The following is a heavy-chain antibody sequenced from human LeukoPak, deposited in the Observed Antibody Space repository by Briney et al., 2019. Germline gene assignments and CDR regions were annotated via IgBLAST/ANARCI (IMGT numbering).Heavy chain of an antibody. Sequence: ASVKVSCRASGYTFSNYGITWVRQAPGQGLEWMGWISAFNGNTDYAQKLRGRVTMTTDTSTSTGYMELRSLRSDDTAVYYCARLNCRSTSCQDYHSDYWGQGTLVTVSS. J-gene: IGHJ4*02. CDR1: GYTFSNYG. V-gene: IGHV1-18*01. D-gene: IGHD2-2*01. CDR2: ISAFNGNT. CDR3: ARLNCRSTSCQDYHSDY.